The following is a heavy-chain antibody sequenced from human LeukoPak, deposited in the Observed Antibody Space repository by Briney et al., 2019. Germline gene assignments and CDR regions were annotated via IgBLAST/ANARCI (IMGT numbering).Heavy chain of an antibody. Sequence: GGSLRLSCAASGFTVSSNYMSWVRQAPGKGLVWVSRINRDGSSTSYADSVKGRFTISRDNAKNTLYLQMNSLRAEDTAVYYCARGGGYSYGSFDYWGQGTLVTVSS. CDR2: INRDGSST. CDR3: ARGGGYSYGSFDY. CDR1: GFTVSSNY. J-gene: IGHJ4*02. D-gene: IGHD5-18*01. V-gene: IGHV3-74*01.